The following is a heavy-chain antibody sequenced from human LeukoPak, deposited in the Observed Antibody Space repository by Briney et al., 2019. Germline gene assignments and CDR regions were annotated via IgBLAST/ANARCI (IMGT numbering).Heavy chain of an antibody. J-gene: IGHJ4*02. CDR3: ARDMSGSLDY. CDR2: INQDGSTK. D-gene: IGHD6-13*01. CDR1: GFTFSNAW. V-gene: IGHV3-7*01. Sequence: GGSLGLSCAASGFTFSNAWMAWVRQAPGKGLEWVANINQDGSTKQYVDSVRGRFTISRDNAKNSLYLQMNSLRAEDTALYHCARDMSGSLDYWGQGTLVTVSS.